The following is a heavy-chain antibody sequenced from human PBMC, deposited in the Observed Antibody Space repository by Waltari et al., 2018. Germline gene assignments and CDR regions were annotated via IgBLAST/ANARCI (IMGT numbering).Heavy chain of an antibody. CDR3: ARERHRLMEVGYLLALDR. Sequence: QAQLVQSGAAVKKPGASVKVSCRASGYTFGDLGISWLRQAPGQGLEWMGWISANNGHTNHAQKFLSRHIMTKDTSTTTVYMELNYLTSDDTAVYYCARERHRLMEVGYLLALDRWGQGTPVTVSS. CDR1: GYTFGDLG. J-gene: IGHJ5*02. CDR2: ISANNGHT. D-gene: IGHD3-3*01. V-gene: IGHV1-18*01.